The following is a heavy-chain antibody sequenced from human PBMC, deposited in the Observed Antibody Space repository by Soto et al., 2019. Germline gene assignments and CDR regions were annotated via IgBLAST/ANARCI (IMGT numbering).Heavy chain of an antibody. Sequence: GGSLRLSCAASGFTFSSYAMSWVRQAPGKGLEWVSAISGSGGSTYYADSVKGRFTISRDNSKNTLYLQMNSLRAEDTAVYYCAKDLHFRSYGVQQLVSDYWGQGTLVTVSS. CDR3: AKDLHFRSYGVQQLVSDY. J-gene: IGHJ4*02. V-gene: IGHV3-23*01. CDR1: GFTFSSYA. CDR2: ISGSGGST. D-gene: IGHD6-13*01.